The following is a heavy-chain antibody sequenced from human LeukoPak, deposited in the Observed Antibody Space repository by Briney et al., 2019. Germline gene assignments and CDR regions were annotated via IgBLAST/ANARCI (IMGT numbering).Heavy chain of an antibody. J-gene: IGHJ4*02. CDR1: GFTFNNYA. V-gene: IGHV3-7*04. CDR2: IKQDGSEE. Sequence: GGSLRLSCAASGFTFNNYAMSWVRQAPGKGLEWVANIKQDGSEEYYVGSVKGRFTISRDNAKDSLYLQMNSLRAEDTAVYYCARDGTRGYYVYEKWGQGTLVTVSS. CDR3: ARDGTRGYYVYEK. D-gene: IGHD3-10*02.